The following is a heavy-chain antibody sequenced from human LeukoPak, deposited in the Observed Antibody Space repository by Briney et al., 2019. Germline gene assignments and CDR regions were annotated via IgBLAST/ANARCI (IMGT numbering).Heavy chain of an antibody. D-gene: IGHD3-16*01. V-gene: IGHV3-23*01. CDR1: GFTFSSYA. J-gene: IGHJ4*02. CDR3: AKTGDDYVWGSYIDY. Sequence: PGGSLRLSCAASGFTFSSYAMGWVRQAPGKGLEWVSAISGSGGSTYYADSVKGRFTISRDNSKNTLYLQMNSLRAEDTAVYYCAKTGDDYVWGSYIDYWGQGTLVTVSS. CDR2: ISGSGGST.